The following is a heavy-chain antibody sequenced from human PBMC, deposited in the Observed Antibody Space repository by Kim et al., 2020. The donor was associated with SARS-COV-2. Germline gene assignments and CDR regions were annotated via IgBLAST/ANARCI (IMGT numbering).Heavy chain of an antibody. D-gene: IGHD3-22*01. V-gene: IGHV4-34*01. J-gene: IGHJ4*02. CDR2: INHSGST. CDR3: ARRGYYYDGSGPDY. Sequence: SETLSLTCAVYGGSFSGYYWSWIRQPPGKGLEWIGEINHSGSTNYNPSLKSRVTISVDTSKNQFSLKLSSVTAADTAVYYCARRGYYYDGSGPDYWGQGTLVTVSS. CDR1: GGSFSGYY.